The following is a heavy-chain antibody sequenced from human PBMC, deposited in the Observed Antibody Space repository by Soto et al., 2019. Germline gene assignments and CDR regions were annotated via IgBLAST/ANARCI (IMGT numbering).Heavy chain of an antibody. Sequence: QVQLVESGGGVVQPGRSLRLSCAASGFTFSGYGMHWVRQAPGRGLEWVAIVSSGGSTKYYEDSVKGRFTISRDNSKSPVYLQMKRLGVEDTAVYYCAKSLGYCTSAGCSPHYFYIMDVWGQGTKVSASS. CDR3: AKSLGYCTSAGCSPHYFYIMDV. D-gene: IGHD2-8*01. V-gene: IGHV3-30*18. CDR2: VSSGGSTK. CDR1: GFTFSGYG. J-gene: IGHJ6*02.